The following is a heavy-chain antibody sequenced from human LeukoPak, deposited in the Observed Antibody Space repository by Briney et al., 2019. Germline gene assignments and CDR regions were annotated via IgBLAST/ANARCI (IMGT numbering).Heavy chain of an antibody. Sequence: GASVKVSCKASGGTFSSYAISWVRQAPGQGLEWMGGIIPIFGTANYAQKFQGRVTITADESTSTAYMELSSLRSEDTAVYYCARTSYGSGSFENWFDPWGQGTLVTVS. CDR1: GGTFSSYA. CDR3: ARTSYGSGSFENWFDP. D-gene: IGHD3-10*01. V-gene: IGHV1-69*13. CDR2: IIPIFGTA. J-gene: IGHJ5*02.